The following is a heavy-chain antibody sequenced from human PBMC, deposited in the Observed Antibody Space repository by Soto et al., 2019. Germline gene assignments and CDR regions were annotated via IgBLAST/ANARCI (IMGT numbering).Heavy chain of an antibody. Sequence: GGSLRLSCAASGFTVSSNYMSWVRQAPGKGLEWVSVIYSGGSTYYADSVKGRFTISRDNSKNTLYLQMNSLRAEDTAVYYCAREYSSSSGWFDPWGQGTLVTVSS. CDR1: GFTVSSNY. D-gene: IGHD6-6*01. CDR3: AREYSSSSGWFDP. J-gene: IGHJ5*02. V-gene: IGHV3-66*01. CDR2: IYSGGST.